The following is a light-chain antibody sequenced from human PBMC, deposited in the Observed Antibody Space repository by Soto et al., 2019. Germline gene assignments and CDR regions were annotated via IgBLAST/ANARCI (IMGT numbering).Light chain of an antibody. Sequence: DTQMTHSPSTLSASVLYIVTINCRSSQSIRRWLAWYQQRPGKAPKVLIYDASSLESGVPSRFSGSGSGTEFTLTISSLQPDDFATYYCQQYDNWPWTFGQGTKVNIK. CDR1: QSIRRW. J-gene: IGKJ1*01. CDR2: DAS. V-gene: IGKV1-5*01. CDR3: QQYDNWPWT.